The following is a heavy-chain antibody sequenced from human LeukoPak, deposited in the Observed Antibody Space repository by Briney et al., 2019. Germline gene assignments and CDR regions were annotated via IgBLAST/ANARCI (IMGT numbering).Heavy chain of an antibody. J-gene: IGHJ4*02. D-gene: IGHD5-12*01. CDR1: GGSPCAYY. CDR2: INYSGNS. Sequence: PSGTPSLTRAVSGGSPCAYYWSSVSDPPRKRLWRIGEINYSGNSKCNTSIKSLVSISVVTSNTYFSLNLITVTAAAAAVYYCARDGDMVATIFDFWCWGTLVIVSS. V-gene: IGHV4-34*01. CDR3: ARDGDMVATIFDF.